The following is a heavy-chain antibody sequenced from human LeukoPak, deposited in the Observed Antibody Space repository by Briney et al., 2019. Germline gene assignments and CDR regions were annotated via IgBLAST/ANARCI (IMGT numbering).Heavy chain of an antibody. Sequence: SGGSLRLSCAASGFTLSSYAMHWVRQAPGKGLEWVAVISYDGSNKYYADSVKGRFTISRDNSKNTLYLQMNSLRAEDTAVYYCARAVAGWGQGTLVTVSS. CDR3: ARAVAG. CDR2: ISYDGSNK. J-gene: IGHJ4*02. V-gene: IGHV3-30-3*01. CDR1: GFTLSSYA. D-gene: IGHD6-19*01.